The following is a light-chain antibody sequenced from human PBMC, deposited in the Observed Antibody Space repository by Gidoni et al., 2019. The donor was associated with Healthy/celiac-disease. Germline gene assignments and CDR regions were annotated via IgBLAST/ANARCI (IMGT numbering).Light chain of an antibody. J-gene: IGLJ2*01. CDR1: SSNIGSNT. CDR2: SNN. V-gene: IGLV1-44*01. Sequence: HSLLTHPPSSSRTPVPRVTISCSGSSSNIGSNTVNWYQQLPGTAPKLLSYSNNQRPSGVPDRFSGSKSGTSASLAISGLQSEDEADYYCAAWDDSLNGFVVFGGGTKLTVL. CDR3: AAWDDSLNGFVV.